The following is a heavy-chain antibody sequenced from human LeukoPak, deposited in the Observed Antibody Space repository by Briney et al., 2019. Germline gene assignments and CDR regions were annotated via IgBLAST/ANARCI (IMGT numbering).Heavy chain of an antibody. V-gene: IGHV3-7*01. D-gene: IGHD2-2*01. J-gene: IGHJ5*02. CDR1: GFAFSSYW. CDR2: IRPDGNEK. CDR3: ARVSIVEVPGSNWFDP. Sequence: PGGSLRLSCAASGFAFSSYWMTWVRQAPGKGLEWMANIRPDGNEKYYVDSVKGRFTISRDNAKNSLYLQMNSLRAEDTAIYYCARVSIVEVPGSNWFDPWGQGTLVTVSS.